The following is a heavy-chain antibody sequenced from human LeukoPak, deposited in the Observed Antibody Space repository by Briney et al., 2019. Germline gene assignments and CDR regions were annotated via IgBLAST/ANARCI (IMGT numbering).Heavy chain of an antibody. J-gene: IGHJ4*02. CDR1: GFTFSTNA. D-gene: IGHD6-19*01. Sequence: GGSLRLSCAASGFTFSTNAMNWIRQAPGKGLEWVSSISSSRSYIYYADSVKGRFTISRDTAKNSLYLQMNSLTAEDRAVYYCTRGGHTSAWTHDYWGQGTLVTVSS. V-gene: IGHV3-21*01. CDR2: ISSSRSYI. CDR3: TRGGHTSAWTHDY.